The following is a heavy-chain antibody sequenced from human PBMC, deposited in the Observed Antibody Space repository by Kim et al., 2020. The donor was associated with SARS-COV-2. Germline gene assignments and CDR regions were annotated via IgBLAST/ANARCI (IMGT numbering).Heavy chain of an antibody. Sequence: YSPSFQGQVTISADKSISTAYLQWSSLKASDTAMYYCASSVAGTRYFDYWGQGTLVTVSS. CDR3: ASSVAGTRYFDY. V-gene: IGHV5-51*01. D-gene: IGHD6-19*01. J-gene: IGHJ4*02.